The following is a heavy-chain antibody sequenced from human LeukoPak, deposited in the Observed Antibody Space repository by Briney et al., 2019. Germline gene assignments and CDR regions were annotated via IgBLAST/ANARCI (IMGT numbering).Heavy chain of an antibody. J-gene: IGHJ4*02. CDR3: ARLITMVRGVDDY. CDR1: GSTFSSYS. CDR2: ISSSSSYI. D-gene: IGHD3-10*01. Sequence: WGSLRLSCAASGSTFSSYSMNWVRQAPRKGLEWVSSISSSSSYIYYADSVKGRFTISRDNAKNSLYLQMNSLRAEDTAVYYCARLITMVRGVDDYWGQGTLVTVSS. V-gene: IGHV3-21*01.